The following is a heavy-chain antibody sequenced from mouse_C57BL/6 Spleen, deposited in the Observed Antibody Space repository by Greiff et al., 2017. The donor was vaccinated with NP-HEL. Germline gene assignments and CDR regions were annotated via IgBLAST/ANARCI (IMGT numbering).Heavy chain of an antibody. CDR1: GYAFSSSW. V-gene: IGHV1-82*01. CDR2: IYPGDGDT. CDR3: ARSGSGYVDFYYAMDY. J-gene: IGHJ4*01. Sequence: QVQLQQSGPELVKPGASVKISCKASGYAFSSSWMNWVKQRPGKGLEWIGRIYPGDGDTNYNGKFKGKATLTADKSSSTAYMQLSSLTSEDSAVYFCARSGSGYVDFYYAMDYWGQGTSVTVSS. D-gene: IGHD3-2*02.